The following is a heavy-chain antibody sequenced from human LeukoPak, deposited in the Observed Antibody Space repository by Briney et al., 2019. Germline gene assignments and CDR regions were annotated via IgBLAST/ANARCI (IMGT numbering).Heavy chain of an antibody. CDR3: AADRADFDSSGYALDY. Sequence: ASVKVSCKVSGYSLTELSMQWVRQAARKGLEWRGGFDPEDGETIYAEKFQGRVTMTEDTSTDTAYMELSSLRSEDTAVYYCAADRADFDSSGYALDYWGQGTLVTVSS. V-gene: IGHV1-24*01. D-gene: IGHD3-22*01. CDR2: FDPEDGET. J-gene: IGHJ4*02. CDR1: GYSLTELS.